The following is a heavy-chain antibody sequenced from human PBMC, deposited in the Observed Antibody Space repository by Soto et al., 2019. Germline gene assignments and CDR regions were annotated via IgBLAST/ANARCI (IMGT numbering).Heavy chain of an antibody. D-gene: IGHD3-3*01. CDR2: ISGSGGST. Sequence: PAGTLSLSCAASGFTFSSYAMSWVRQAPGKGLEWVSAISGSGGSTYYADSVKGRFTISRDNSKNTLYLQMNSLRAEDTAVYYCAKRCTTIFGVVIPLWGQGTLVTVSS. V-gene: IGHV3-23*01. CDR3: AKRCTTIFGVVIPL. J-gene: IGHJ4*02. CDR1: GFTFSSYA.